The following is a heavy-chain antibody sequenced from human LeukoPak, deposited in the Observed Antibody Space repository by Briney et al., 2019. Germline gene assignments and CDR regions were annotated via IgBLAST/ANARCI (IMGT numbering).Heavy chain of an antibody. CDR2: FHFSGST. V-gene: IGHV4-39*07. CDR3: ARVNTGYCSGGSCYRYYYYYGMDV. CDR1: GASVTMGSYY. Sequence: SETLSLTCSVSGASVTMGSYYWAWIRQPPGKGLEWIGTFHFSGSTYYNPSLKSRVTISVDTSKNQFSLKLSSVTAADTAVYYCARVNTGYCSGGSCYRYYYYYGMDVWGQGTTVTVSS. D-gene: IGHD2-15*01. J-gene: IGHJ6*02.